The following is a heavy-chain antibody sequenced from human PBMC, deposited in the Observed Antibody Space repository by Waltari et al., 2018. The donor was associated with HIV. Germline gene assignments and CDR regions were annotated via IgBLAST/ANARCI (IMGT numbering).Heavy chain of an antibody. V-gene: IGHV1-2*02. CDR1: GYTFTGYY. D-gene: IGHD1-26*01. CDR3: ARGPEGGAY. CDR2: INPDRGGT. Sequence: QVQLVQSGAEVKKPGASVKVSCKASGYTFTGYYIHWVRQAPGQGLEWMGWINPDRGGTDSAQKFQGRVTMTRDTSVTTAYLELTSLSSDDTAVYYCARGPEGGAYWDQGTPVTVSS. J-gene: IGHJ4*02.